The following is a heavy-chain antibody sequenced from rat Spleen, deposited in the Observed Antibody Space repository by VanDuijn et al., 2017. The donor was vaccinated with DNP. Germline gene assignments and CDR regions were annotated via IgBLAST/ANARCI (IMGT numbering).Heavy chain of an antibody. D-gene: IGHD1-3*01. Sequence: EVQLVESGGGLVQPGRSLKLSCAASGFTFSDYAMAWVRQAPKKGLEWVATISYDGSRTYYRDSVKGRFTISRDNAKSTLYLQMDSLRSEDTATYYCTRTDGSYGFDYWGQGVMVTVSS. V-gene: IGHV5-17*01. J-gene: IGHJ2*01. CDR1: GFTFSDYA. CDR2: ISYDGSRT. CDR3: TRTDGSYGFDY.